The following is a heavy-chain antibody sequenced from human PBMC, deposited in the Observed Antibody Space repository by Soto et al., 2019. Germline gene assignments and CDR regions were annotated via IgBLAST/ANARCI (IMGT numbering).Heavy chain of an antibody. V-gene: IGHV4-39*01. J-gene: IGHJ4*02. CDR3: ARHGLTAYMAYYFDL. CDR2: IYYTGSS. D-gene: IGHD3-16*01. Sequence: QLQLQESGPGLVKPSETLSLSCTVSGGSISSPHDYWGWIRQSPGRGLEWIGSIYYTGSSYYNPSLKSRITVPVDTSKTQFSLNLTSVTAADTAVYYCARHGLTAYMAYYFDLWGQGTQVTVSS. CDR1: GGSISSPHDY.